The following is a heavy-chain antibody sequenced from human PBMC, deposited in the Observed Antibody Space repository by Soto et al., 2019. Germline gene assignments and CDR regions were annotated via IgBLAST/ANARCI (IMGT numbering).Heavy chain of an antibody. CDR1: GLSLSYKKNV. D-gene: IGHD3-22*01. CDR3: ARIRRYDSSGNYYCGFDI. CDR2: IFSNDDK. Sequence: TIACSARGLSLSYKKNVVRCIRHHPRNDLEWLAHIFSNDDKSYSTSLKSRLTISKDTSKNQVVLTMTNMDPVDTATYSCARIRRYDSSGNYYCGFDIWGQGTMVTVSS. V-gene: IGHV2-26*01. J-gene: IGHJ3*02.